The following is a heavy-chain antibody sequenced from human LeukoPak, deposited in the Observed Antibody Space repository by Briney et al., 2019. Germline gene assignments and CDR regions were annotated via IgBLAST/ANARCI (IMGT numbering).Heavy chain of an antibody. CDR1: GGSFSGYY. V-gene: IGHV4-34*01. CDR2: INHSGST. Sequence: SETLSLTCAVYGGSFSGYYWSWIRQPPGKELEWIGEINHSGSTNYNPSLKSRVTISVDTSKNQFSLKLSSVTAADTAVYYCARDGPGLPIDYWGQGTLVTVSS. D-gene: IGHD3-9*01. J-gene: IGHJ4*02. CDR3: ARDGPGLPIDY.